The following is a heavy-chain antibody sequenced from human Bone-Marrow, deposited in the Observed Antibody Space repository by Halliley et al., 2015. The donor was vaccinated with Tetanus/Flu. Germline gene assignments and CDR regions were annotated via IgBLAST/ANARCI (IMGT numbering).Heavy chain of an antibody. V-gene: IGHV3-15*01. J-gene: IGHJ5*02. CDR3: STAPFT. CDR2: IKSKSDGGTI. Sequence: KGLQWVGRIKSKSDGGTIDYAASVKGRFTISRDDSKNPLYLQMNSLKTEDTAFYYCSTAPFTWGQGTLVTVSS.